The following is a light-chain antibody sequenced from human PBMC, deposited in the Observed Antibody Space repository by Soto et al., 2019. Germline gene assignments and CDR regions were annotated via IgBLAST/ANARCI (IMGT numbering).Light chain of an antibody. V-gene: IGKV3-20*01. J-gene: IGKJ1*01. CDR1: QGIGDT. Sequence: EIVMTQSPATLSVSPGEGATLSCRASQGIGDTLAWYQQKPGQTPRLLIYDTSIRATGIPDRFSGSGSGTDFTLTITRLAREDFAVYYCQQYGNSPKTFGQGTKVDIK. CDR3: QQYGNSPKT. CDR2: DTS.